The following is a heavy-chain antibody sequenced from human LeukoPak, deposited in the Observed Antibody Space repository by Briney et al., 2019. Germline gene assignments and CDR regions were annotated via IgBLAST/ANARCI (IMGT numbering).Heavy chain of an antibody. Sequence: SVKVSXKASGGTFSSYAISWMRQAHGQGLEWMGGIIPIFGTANYAQKFQGRVTITTDESTSTAYMELSSLRSEDTAVYYCARGPVVTNWFDPWGQGTLVTVSS. CDR2: IIPIFGTA. CDR1: GGTFSSYA. CDR3: ARGPVVTNWFDP. D-gene: IGHD3-22*01. J-gene: IGHJ5*02. V-gene: IGHV1-69*05.